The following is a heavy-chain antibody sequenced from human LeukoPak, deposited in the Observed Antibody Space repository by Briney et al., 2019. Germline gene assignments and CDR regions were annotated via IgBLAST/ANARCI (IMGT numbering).Heavy chain of an antibody. CDR3: AGIELRYFDWF. V-gene: IGHV4-59*01. Sequence: GSLRLSCAASGFTFGSYAMSWVRQAPGKGLEWIGYIYYSGSTNYNPSLKSRVTISVDTSKNQFSLKLSSVTAADTAVYYCAGIELRYFDWFWGQGTLVTVSS. J-gene: IGHJ4*02. D-gene: IGHD3-9*01. CDR2: IYYSGST. CDR1: GFTFGSYA.